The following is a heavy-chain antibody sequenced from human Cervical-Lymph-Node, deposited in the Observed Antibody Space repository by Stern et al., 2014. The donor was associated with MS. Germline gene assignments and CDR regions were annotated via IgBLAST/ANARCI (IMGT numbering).Heavy chain of an antibody. V-gene: IGHV1-69*01. J-gene: IGHJ5*01. CDR2: VIPLFGAE. D-gene: IGHD2-21*02. CDR3: ARGAYCGGDCYWGWFDS. CDR1: GDTFSDHS. Sequence: VQLEESGAAVKRPAPSVTVSCKSSGDTFSDHSVSWVRRAPGHGLAWVGGVIPLFGAEDYAQTFQGRVTFIADESSTTAYMELSSLRSEDTAMYYCARGAYCGGDCYWGWFDSWGQGTLVTVSS.